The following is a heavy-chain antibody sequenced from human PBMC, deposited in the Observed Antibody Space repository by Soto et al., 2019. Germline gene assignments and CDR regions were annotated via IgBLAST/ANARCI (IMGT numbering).Heavy chain of an antibody. CDR3: ASLGKWLRLPNYFDD. J-gene: IGHJ4*02. CDR1: GGSISSGGYY. CDR2: IYYSGST. Sequence: SETLSLTCTVSGGSISSGGYYWSWIRQHPGKGLEWIGYIYYSGSTYYNPSLKSRVTISVDTSKNQFSLKLSSVTAADTAVYYCASLGKWLRLPNYFDDWGQGTLVTVSS. D-gene: IGHD5-12*01. V-gene: IGHV4-31*03.